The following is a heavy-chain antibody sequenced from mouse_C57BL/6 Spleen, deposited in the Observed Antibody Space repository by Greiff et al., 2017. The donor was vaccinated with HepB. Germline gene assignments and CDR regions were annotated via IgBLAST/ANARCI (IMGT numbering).Heavy chain of an antibody. CDR2: ISYDGSN. V-gene: IGHV3-6*01. CDR1: GYSITSGYY. CDR3: ASHYGSSLYAMDY. J-gene: IGHJ4*01. D-gene: IGHD1-1*01. Sequence: EVQLQESGPGLVKPSQSLSLTCSVTGYSITSGYYWNWIRQFPGNKLEWMGYISYDGSNKYNPSLKNRIPITRDTSKNQFFLKLTSVTTEDTATYYCASHYGSSLYAMDYWGQGTSVTVSS.